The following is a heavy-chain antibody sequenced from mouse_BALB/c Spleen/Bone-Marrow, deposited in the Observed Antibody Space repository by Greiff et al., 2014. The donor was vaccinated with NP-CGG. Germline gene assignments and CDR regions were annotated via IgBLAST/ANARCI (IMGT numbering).Heavy chain of an antibody. D-gene: IGHD6-5*01. CDR1: GYPFTTYP. CDR3: ARGAYGLFDY. Sequence: HVKQSGAELVKPGTSVKMSCKAFGYPFTTYPIEWMRQNHGKNLEWIGNFHPYDDDTKYNEQFKGKAKLTVDKSSTTVSLELSRLTSDDSAVYYCARGAYGLFDYWGQGTTLTVSS. V-gene: IGHV1-47*01. CDR2: FHPYDDDT. J-gene: IGHJ2*01.